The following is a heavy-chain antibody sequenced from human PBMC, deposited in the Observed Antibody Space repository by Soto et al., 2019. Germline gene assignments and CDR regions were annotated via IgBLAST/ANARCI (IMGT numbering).Heavy chain of an antibody. V-gene: IGHV4-30-2*01. CDR2: IYHSVST. CDR3: AKSGRLTGWSLDNWFDP. D-gene: IGHD2-15*01. CDR1: GGSISSGGYS. Sequence: SVTLSLTCAVSGGSISSGGYSWGWIRQPPGKGLEWIGYIYHSVSTYYNPSLKSRVTISVDRSKNQFSLKLSSVTAADTALYYCAKSGRLTGWSLDNWFDPWGQGTLVTVSS. J-gene: IGHJ5*02.